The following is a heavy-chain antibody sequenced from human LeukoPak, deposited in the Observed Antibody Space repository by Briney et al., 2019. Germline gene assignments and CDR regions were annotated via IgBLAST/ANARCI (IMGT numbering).Heavy chain of an antibody. CDR2: INHSGST. Sequence: SETLSLTCIVSGGSISSYYWSWIRQPPGKGLEWIGEINHSGSTNYNPSLKSRVTISVDTSKNQFSLKLSSVTAADTAVYYCASLMFDYWGQGTLVTVSS. J-gene: IGHJ4*02. CDR3: ASLMFDY. CDR1: GGSISSYY. D-gene: IGHD3-9*01. V-gene: IGHV4-34*01.